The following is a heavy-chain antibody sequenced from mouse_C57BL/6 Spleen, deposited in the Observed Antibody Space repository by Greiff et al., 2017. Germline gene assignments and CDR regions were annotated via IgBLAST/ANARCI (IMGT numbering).Heavy chain of an antibody. CDR3: TRVLLRGGIYAMDY. Sequence: QVQLKQSGAELVRPGASVTLSCKASGYTFTDYEMHWVKQTPVHGLEWIGAIDPETGGTAYNQKFKGKAILTADKSSSTAYMELRSLTSEDSAVYYCTRVLLRGGIYAMDYWGQGTSVTVSS. CDR2: IDPETGGT. V-gene: IGHV1-15*01. CDR1: GYTFTDYE. D-gene: IGHD1-1*01. J-gene: IGHJ4*01.